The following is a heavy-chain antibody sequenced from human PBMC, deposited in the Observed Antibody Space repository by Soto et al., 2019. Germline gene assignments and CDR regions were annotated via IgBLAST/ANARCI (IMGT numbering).Heavy chain of an antibody. J-gene: IGHJ4*02. CDR2: IWYDGSNK. D-gene: IGHD6-19*01. Sequence: QVQLVESGGGVVQPGRSLRLSCAASGFTFSSYGMHWVRQAPGKGLEWVAVIWYDGSNKYYADSVKGRFTISRDNSKNTLYLQVNSQRAEDTAVYYCARDRYSSGWYDLDYWGQGTLVTVSS. CDR1: GFTFSSYG. CDR3: ARDRYSSGWYDLDY. V-gene: IGHV3-33*01.